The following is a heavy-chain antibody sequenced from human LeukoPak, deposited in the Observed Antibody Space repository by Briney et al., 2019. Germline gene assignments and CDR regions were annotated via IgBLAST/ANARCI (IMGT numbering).Heavy chain of an antibody. CDR1: GYTFTGYY. CDR2: INPNSGGT. J-gene: IGHJ4*02. V-gene: IGHV1-2*02. CDR3: ATTPYGSGSYRVY. D-gene: IGHD3-10*01. Sequence: ASVKVSCKASGYTFTGYYMHWVRQAPGQGLEWMGWINPNSGGTNYAQKFQGRVTMTRDTSISTAYMELSRLRSDDTAVYYCATTPYGSGSYRVYWGQGTLDTVSS.